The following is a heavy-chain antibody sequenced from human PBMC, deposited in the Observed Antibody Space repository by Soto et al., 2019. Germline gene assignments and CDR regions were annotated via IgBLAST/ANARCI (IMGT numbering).Heavy chain of an antibody. D-gene: IGHD3-9*01. Sequence: GSLRLSCAASGXSFRNYSMSWVRQAPGKGLELISTLTGSSSNTYYADSVKGRFAISRYNSSNTLYLQMHIMTAEDTAVYYCANGRATYGLLTHDYWGQGTLGTVSS. J-gene: IGHJ4*02. CDR1: GXSFRNYS. V-gene: IGHV3-23*01. CDR3: ANGRATYGLLTHDY. CDR2: LTGSSSNT.